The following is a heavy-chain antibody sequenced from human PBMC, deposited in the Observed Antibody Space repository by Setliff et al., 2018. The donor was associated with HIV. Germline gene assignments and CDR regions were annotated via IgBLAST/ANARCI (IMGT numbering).Heavy chain of an antibody. D-gene: IGHD2-21*01. CDR3: ALRRYSSWARFDS. Sequence: SETLSLTCTVSGGSISSSSYYGGWLRQPPGKGLEWIGSLYYSGSTYYNPSLKSRVTISVDTSKNQFSLKLTSMTAAGTAVYYCALRRYSSWARFDSWGQGTLVTVSS. J-gene: IGHJ4*02. V-gene: IGHV4-39*07. CDR1: GGSISSSSYY. CDR2: LYYSGST.